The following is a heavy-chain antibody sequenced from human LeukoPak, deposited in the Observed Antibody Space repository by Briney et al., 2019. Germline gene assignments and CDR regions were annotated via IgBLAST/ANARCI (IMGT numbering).Heavy chain of an antibody. J-gene: IGHJ4*02. V-gene: IGHV4-59*01. CDR3: ARAGRLGYSSSWYDY. CDR2: IYYSGST. D-gene: IGHD6-13*01. Sequence: SETLSLTCTVSGGSISSYNWSWIRQPPGKGLEWIGYIYYSGSTNYNPSLKSRVTISVDTSKNQFSLKLSSVTAADTAVYYCARAGRLGYSSSWYDYWGQGTLVTVSS. CDR1: GGSISSYN.